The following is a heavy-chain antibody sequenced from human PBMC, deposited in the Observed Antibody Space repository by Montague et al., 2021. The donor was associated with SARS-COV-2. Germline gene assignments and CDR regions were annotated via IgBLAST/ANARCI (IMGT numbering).Heavy chain of an antibody. CDR3: ARDRLDFGAGRQGTIDF. J-gene: IGHJ4*02. V-gene: IGHV4-4*07. D-gene: IGHD3-10*01. CDR2: MHFTGKT. Sequence: SETLSLTCSVSGDSITNHYWSWIRQPAGKGLEWTGRMHFTGKTNFSPFFSSRLTMSADTSKNQFSLKLTSVTAADTAIYFCARDRLDFGAGRQGTIDFWGQGTLVTVSS. CDR1: GDSITNHY.